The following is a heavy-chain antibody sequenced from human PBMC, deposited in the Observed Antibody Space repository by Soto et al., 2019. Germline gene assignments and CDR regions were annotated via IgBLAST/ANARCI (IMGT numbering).Heavy chain of an antibody. J-gene: IGHJ5*02. Sequence: SETLSLTCTVSGGSVSSGGYYWSWIRQHPGKGLEWIGYIYYSGSTYYNPSLKSRVTISVDTSENEFSLKLTSVTAADTAVYYCASLYCSSTSCQGWFDPWGQGTLVTVSS. CDR2: IYYSGST. V-gene: IGHV4-31*03. D-gene: IGHD2-2*01. CDR1: GGSVSSGGYY. CDR3: ASLYCSSTSCQGWFDP.